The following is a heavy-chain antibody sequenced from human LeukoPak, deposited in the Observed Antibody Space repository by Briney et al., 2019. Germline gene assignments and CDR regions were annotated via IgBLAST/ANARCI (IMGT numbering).Heavy chain of an antibody. CDR1: GYTFAAYY. CDR3: ARDKNAGYSSGWYYWYYYYYMDV. D-gene: IGHD6-19*01. J-gene: IGHJ6*03. V-gene: IGHV1-2*02. Sequence: ASVKVSCKASGYTFAAYYMHWVRQAPGQGLEWMGWINPNSGGTNYAQKFQGRVTMTRDTSISTAYMELSRLRSDDTAVYYCARDKNAGYSSGWYYWYYYYYMDVWGKGTTVTVSS. CDR2: INPNSGGT.